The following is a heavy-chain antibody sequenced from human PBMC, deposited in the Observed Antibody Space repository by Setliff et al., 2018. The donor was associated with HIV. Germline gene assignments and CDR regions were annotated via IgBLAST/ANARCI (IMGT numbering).Heavy chain of an antibody. CDR3: ARAHLTGTTVGLADY. V-gene: IGHV1-18*01. D-gene: IGHD1-7*01. Sequence: ASVKVSCKASGYTFTSYGISWVRQAPGQGLEWMGWISPATDKTNYAQKLQGRLTMTTDTSTSTAYMDLRSLRSDDTAVYYCARAHLTGTTVGLADYWGQGTLVTVSS. CDR1: GYTFTSYG. J-gene: IGHJ4*02. CDR2: ISPATDKT.